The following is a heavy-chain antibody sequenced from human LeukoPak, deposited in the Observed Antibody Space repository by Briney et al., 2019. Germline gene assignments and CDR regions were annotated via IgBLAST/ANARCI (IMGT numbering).Heavy chain of an antibody. D-gene: IGHD3-3*01. CDR1: GFTFSSYA. Sequence: SGGSLRLSCAASGFTFSSYAMSWVRQAPGKGLEWVAVISYDGSNKYYADSVKGRFTISRDNSKNTLYLQMNSLRAEDTAVYYCAKGITIFGVVILHALDYWGQGTLVTVSS. CDR3: AKGITIFGVVILHALDY. CDR2: ISYDGSNK. J-gene: IGHJ4*02. V-gene: IGHV3-30*18.